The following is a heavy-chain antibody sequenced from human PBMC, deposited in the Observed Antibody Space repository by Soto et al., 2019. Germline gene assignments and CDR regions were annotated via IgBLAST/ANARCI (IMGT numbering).Heavy chain of an antibody. CDR1: GFTFSSYG. CDR2: ISYDGSNK. CDR3: AKDRMDCSSTSCYYYFDY. J-gene: IGHJ4*02. D-gene: IGHD2-2*01. V-gene: IGHV3-30*18. Sequence: GGSLRLSCAASGFTFSSYGMHWVRQAPGKGLEWVAVISYDGSNKYYADSVKGRFTISRDNSKNTLYLQMNSLRAEDTAVYYCAKDRMDCSSTSCYYYFDYWGQGTLVTVSS.